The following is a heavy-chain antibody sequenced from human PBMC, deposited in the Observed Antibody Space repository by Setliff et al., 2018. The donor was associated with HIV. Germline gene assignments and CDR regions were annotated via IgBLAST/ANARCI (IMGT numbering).Heavy chain of an antibody. Sequence: GGSLRLSCAASGFTFGIYGMHWVRQTPGKGLEWVAVIWYDGSNENYAGSVKGRSTISRDNSKKTLYLQMNSLRAEDTAVYYCARKPRDGYYIDYWGQGTLVTVSS. V-gene: IGHV3-33*01. CDR3: ARKPRDGYYIDY. D-gene: IGHD3-10*01. J-gene: IGHJ4*02. CDR2: IWYDGSNE. CDR1: GFTFGIYG.